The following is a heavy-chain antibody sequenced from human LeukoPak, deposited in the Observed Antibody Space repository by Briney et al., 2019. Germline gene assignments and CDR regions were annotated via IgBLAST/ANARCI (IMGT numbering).Heavy chain of an antibody. CDR1: GFTFSSYW. D-gene: IGHD6-6*01. Sequence: GGSLRLSCAASGFTFSSYWMHWVRQAPGKGLVWVSRINTDGSSTSYADSVKGRFTISRDNAKNTLYLQMNSLRAEDTAVYYCARGQLVRSYYYYYMDVWGKGTTVTVSS. CDR3: ARGQLVRSYYYYYMDV. V-gene: IGHV3-74*01. J-gene: IGHJ6*03. CDR2: INTDGSST.